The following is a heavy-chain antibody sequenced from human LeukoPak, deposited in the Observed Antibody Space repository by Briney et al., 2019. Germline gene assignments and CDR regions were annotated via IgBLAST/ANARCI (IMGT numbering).Heavy chain of an antibody. Sequence: GRSLRLSCAASGFTFDDYAMHWVRQAPGKDLEWVSGISWNSGSIGYADSVKGRFTISRDNAKNSLYLQMNSLRAEDTALYYCAKGPRGYSLVPTYFDYWGQGTLVTVSS. CDR1: GFTFDDYA. J-gene: IGHJ4*02. D-gene: IGHD5-18*01. CDR3: AKGPRGYSLVPTYFDY. V-gene: IGHV3-9*01. CDR2: ISWNSGSI.